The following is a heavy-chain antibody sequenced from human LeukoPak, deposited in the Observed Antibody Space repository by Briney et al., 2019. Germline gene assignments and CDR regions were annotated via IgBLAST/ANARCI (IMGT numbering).Heavy chain of an antibody. CDR3: AKDDSSGWYEAFMDV. J-gene: IGHJ6*02. V-gene: IGHV3-13*01. CDR1: GFTFSRYD. D-gene: IGHD6-19*01. CDR2: IGTAGDT. Sequence: GGSLRLSCAASGFTFSRYDMHWVRQATGKGLEWVSGIGTAGDTYYAGSVKGRFTISRDNAKNSLYLQMNSLRAEDTAVYYCAKDDSSGWYEAFMDVWGQGTTVTVSS.